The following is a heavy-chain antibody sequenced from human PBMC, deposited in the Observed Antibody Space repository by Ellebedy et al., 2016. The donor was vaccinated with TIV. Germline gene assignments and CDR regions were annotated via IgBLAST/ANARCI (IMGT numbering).Heavy chain of an antibody. V-gene: IGHV4-39*01. J-gene: IGHJ4*02. D-gene: IGHD1-26*01. CDR2: IYYSGST. Sequence: SETLSLTCTVSGGSISSSSYYWGWIRQPPGKGLEWIGSIYYSGSTYYNPSLKSRVTISVDTSKNQFSLKLSSVTAADTAVYYCARRPGEWELPFDYWGQGTLVTVSS. CDR3: ARRPGEWELPFDY. CDR1: GGSISSSSYY.